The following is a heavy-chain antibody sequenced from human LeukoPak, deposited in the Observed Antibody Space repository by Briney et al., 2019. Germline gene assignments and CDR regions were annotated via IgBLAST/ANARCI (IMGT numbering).Heavy chain of an antibody. V-gene: IGHV1-2*02. CDR3: ARDAEVIRYNWNDQGGFDY. CDR2: IDPKSGGT. CDR1: GYTFTSYD. D-gene: IGHD1-1*01. Sequence: ASVKVSCKASGYTFTSYDINWVRQAPGQGLEWMGWIDPKSGGTKYSEKFQGRVTLTRDTSISTAYMDLTRLTYDDTAVYYCARDAEVIRYNWNDQGGFDYWGQGPLVTVSS. J-gene: IGHJ4*02.